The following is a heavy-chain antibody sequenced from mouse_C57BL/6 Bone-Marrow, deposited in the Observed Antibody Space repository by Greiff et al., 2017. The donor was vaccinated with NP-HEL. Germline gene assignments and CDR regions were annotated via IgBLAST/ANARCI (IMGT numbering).Heavy chain of an antibody. CDR3: GRGDTVGYWYIDV. CDR1: GYSFTSYY. D-gene: IGHD1-1*01. V-gene: IGHV1-66*01. CDR2: IYPGSGNT. J-gene: IGHJ1*03. Sequence: QVQLQQSGPELVKPGASVKISCKASGYSFTSYYIHWVKQRPGQGLEWIGWIYPGSGNTKYNEKFKGKATLTADTSSSTAYMQLSSLTSEDSAVYYCGRGDTVGYWYIDVWGTGTTVTVSS.